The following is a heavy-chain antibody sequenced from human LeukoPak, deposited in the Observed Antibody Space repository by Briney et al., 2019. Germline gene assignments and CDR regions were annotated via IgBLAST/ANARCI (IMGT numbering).Heavy chain of an antibody. Sequence: SETLSLTCTVSGGSISSYYWSWIRQPPGKGLEWIGYIYYSGSTNYRPSLKSRVTISVDTSKNQFSLKLSSVTAADTAVYYCARDHARVLMVYAIHYFDYWGQGTLVTVSS. V-gene: IGHV4-59*12. CDR1: GGSISSYY. J-gene: IGHJ4*02. CDR2: IYYSGST. CDR3: ARDHARVLMVYAIHYFDY. D-gene: IGHD2-8*01.